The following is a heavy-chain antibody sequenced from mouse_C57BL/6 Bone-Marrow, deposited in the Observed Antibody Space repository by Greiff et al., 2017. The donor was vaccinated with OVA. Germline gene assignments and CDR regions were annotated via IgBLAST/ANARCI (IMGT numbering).Heavy chain of an antibody. CDR3: ASTIYYYGPFAY. CDR2: LNPGSGGT. Sequence: VQLQQSGAELVRPGTSVKVSCKASGYAFTNYLIEWVKQRPGQGLEWIGVLNPGSGGTKYNEKFKGKATLTADKSSSTAYMQLSSLTSEDSAVYFCASTIYYYGPFAYWGQGTLVTVSA. D-gene: IGHD1-1*01. J-gene: IGHJ3*01. CDR1: GYAFTNYL. V-gene: IGHV1-54*01.